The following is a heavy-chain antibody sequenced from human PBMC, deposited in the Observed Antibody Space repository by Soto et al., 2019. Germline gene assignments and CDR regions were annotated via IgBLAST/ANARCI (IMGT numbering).Heavy chain of an antibody. D-gene: IGHD1-26*01. CDR3: AKRAAGSYFDY. CDR2: ISGSGGST. CDR1: GFTFSNYA. J-gene: IGHJ4*02. V-gene: IGHV3-23*01. Sequence: EVQLLESGGGLVQPGGSLRLSCAASGFTFSNYAMNWVRQAPGKGLEWISVISGSGGSTYYADSVKGRFTISRDNAKNTRYLQMNSLRAEDTAVYYCAKRAAGSYFDYWSQGTLVTVSS.